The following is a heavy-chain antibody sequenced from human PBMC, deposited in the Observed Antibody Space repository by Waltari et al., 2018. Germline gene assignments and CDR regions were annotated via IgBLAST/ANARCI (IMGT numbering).Heavy chain of an antibody. CDR2: IYYSGST. V-gene: IGHV4-39*07. CDR1: GGSLSSISYY. J-gene: IGHJ4*02. Sequence: QLQLQESGPGLVKPSETLSLTCTVSGGSLSSISYYWGWIRQPPGKGLEWIGSIYYSGSTYYNPSLKSRVTISVDTSKNQFSLKLSSVTAADTAVYYCARDPGGWGDYWGQGTLVTVSS. D-gene: IGHD6-19*01. CDR3: ARDPGGWGDY.